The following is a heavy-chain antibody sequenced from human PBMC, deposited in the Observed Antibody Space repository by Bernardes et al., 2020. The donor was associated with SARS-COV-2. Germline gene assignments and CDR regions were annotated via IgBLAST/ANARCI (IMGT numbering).Heavy chain of an antibody. V-gene: IGHV3-23*01. CDR1: GFTFSSYA. CDR3: AKDLGPRGVSYYDFWSGYSDVNYYYYYGMDV. CDR2: ISGSGGST. Sequence: GGSLRLSCAASGFTFSSYAMSWVRQAPGKGLEWVSAISGSGGSTYYADSVKGRFTISRDNSKNTLYLQMNSLRAEDTAVYYCAKDLGPRGVSYYDFWSGYSDVNYYYYYGMDVWGQGTTVTVSS. D-gene: IGHD3-3*01. J-gene: IGHJ6*02.